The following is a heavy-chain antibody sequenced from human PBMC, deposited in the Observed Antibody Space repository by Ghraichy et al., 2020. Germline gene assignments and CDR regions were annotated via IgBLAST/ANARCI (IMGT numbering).Heavy chain of an antibody. D-gene: IGHD3-10*01. CDR1: GVFINSNDYY. V-gene: IGHV4-39*01. J-gene: IGHJ5*02. Sequence: SETLSLTCTVSGVFINSNDYYWAWLRQPPGKGLEWVASLLFGGTPYYNPSLKSRVTIYVDTSKNRFSLLLNSVTATDTAVYYCAKTLGPRGYNWFDPWGQGTLVTVSS. CDR2: LLFGGTP. CDR3: AKTLGPRGYNWFDP.